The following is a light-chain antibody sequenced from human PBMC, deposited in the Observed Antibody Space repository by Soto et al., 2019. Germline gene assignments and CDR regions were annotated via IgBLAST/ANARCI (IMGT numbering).Light chain of an antibody. Sequence: IVLTQSPVTLSLSPGERATLSCRASQHISTFLAWYQHKVGQAPRLLISDASKRAIGTPARFSGSGSGTDFTLTISSLEPEDFAVYYCQQPSYGYTFGQGTKVDIK. V-gene: IGKV3-11*01. J-gene: IGKJ2*01. CDR2: DAS. CDR3: QQPSYGYT. CDR1: QHISTF.